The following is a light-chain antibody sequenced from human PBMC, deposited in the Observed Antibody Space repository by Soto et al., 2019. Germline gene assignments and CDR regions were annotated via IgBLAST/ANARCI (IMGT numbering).Light chain of an antibody. J-gene: IGLJ3*02. CDR2: DNS. CDR1: SSNIGAGFD. V-gene: IGLV1-40*01. Sequence: QSVLTQPPSVSGAPGQRVTISCTGNSSNIGAGFDVHWYQQLPGTAPKLLIYDNSNRPSGVPDRFSGSRSGTSASLVIAGLRSEDEAEYYCAGWDDSLLGPVFGGGTKLTVL. CDR3: AGWDDSLLGPV.